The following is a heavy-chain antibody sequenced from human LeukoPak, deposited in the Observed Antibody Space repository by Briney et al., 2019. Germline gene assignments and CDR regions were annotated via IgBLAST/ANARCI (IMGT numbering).Heavy chain of an antibody. Sequence: ASVKVPCKASGYTFTGYYMHWVRQAPGQGLEWMGWINPNSGGTNYAQKFQGRVTMTRDTPISTAYMELSRLRSDDTAVYYCARDGEDFWSGSNWFDPWGQGTLVTVSS. CDR3: ARDGEDFWSGSNWFDP. CDR2: INPNSGGT. J-gene: IGHJ5*02. V-gene: IGHV1-2*02. CDR1: GYTFTGYY. D-gene: IGHD3-3*01.